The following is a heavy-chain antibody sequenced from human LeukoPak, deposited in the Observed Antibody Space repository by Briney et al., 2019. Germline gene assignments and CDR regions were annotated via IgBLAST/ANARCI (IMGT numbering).Heavy chain of an antibody. CDR2: IGGGGGIT. D-gene: IGHD1-26*01. CDR1: GLTFNKYA. Sequence: GGSLRLSCAASGLTFNKYALSWVRQAPGKGLEWVSMIGGGGGITWYADSVKGRFTISRDNSKNTVYLQMISLRAEDTAVYYCAKLSGSYFEYWGQGTLVTASS. V-gene: IGHV3-23*01. CDR3: AKLSGSYFEY. J-gene: IGHJ4*02.